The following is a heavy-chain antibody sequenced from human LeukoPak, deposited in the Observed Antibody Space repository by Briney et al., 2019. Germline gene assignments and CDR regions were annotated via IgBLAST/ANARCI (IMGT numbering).Heavy chain of an antibody. J-gene: IGHJ4*02. V-gene: IGHV1-8*03. D-gene: IGHD6-6*01. CDR3: AREPAARRRPGLDY. CDR1: GYTFTGYY. Sequence: ASVKVSCKASGYTFTGYYMHWVRQAPGQGLEWMGWMNPNSGNTGYAQKFQGRVTITRNTSISTAYMELSSLRSEDTAVYYCAREPAARRRPGLDYWGQGTLVTVSS. CDR2: MNPNSGNT.